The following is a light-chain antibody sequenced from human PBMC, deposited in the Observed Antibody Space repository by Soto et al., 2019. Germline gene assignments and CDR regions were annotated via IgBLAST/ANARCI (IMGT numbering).Light chain of an antibody. CDR1: SSDVGRYNY. V-gene: IGLV2-14*01. CDR2: EVS. Sequence: QSALTQPASVSGSPGQSITISCTGTSSDVGRYNYVSWYQHHPGKAPKLMIYEVSNRPSGVSNRFSGSKSDNTASLTISGLQGEDEADCYCSSYTSSSTYVFGTGTKLTVL. J-gene: IGLJ1*01. CDR3: SSYTSSSTYV.